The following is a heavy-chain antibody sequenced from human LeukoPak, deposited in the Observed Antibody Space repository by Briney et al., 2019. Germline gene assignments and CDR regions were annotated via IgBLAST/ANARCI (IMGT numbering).Heavy chain of an antibody. J-gene: IGHJ6*02. D-gene: IGHD3-10*01. Sequence: PSETLSLTCTVSGGSISSYYWSWIRQPAGKGLEWIGRIYTSGSTNYNPSLKSRVTMSVDTSKNQFSLKLSSVTAADTAVCYCARAPYYYGSGTPSYYYGMDVWGQGTTVTVSS. CDR1: GGSISSYY. V-gene: IGHV4-4*07. CDR3: ARAPYYYGSGTPSYYYGMDV. CDR2: IYTSGST.